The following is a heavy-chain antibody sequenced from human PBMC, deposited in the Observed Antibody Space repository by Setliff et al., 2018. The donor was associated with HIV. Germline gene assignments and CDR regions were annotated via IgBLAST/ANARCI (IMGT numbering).Heavy chain of an antibody. V-gene: IGHV4-30-4*02. CDR2: IYYSGST. CDR1: GGSISSVDYY. J-gene: IGHJ4*02. Sequence: SETLSLTCTVSGGSISSVDYYWSWIRQPPGKGLEWIGYIYYSGSTYYNPSLKSRLTMTRDTSISTAYMELSRLRSDDTAVYYCARGRQSHYYDSSGYYLYYFDYWGQGTLVTVSS. CDR3: ARGRQSHYYDSSGYYLYYFDY. D-gene: IGHD3-22*01.